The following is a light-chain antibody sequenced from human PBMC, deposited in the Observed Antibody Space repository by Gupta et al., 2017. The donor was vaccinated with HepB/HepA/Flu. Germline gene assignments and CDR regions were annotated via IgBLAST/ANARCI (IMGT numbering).Light chain of an antibody. J-gene: IGKJ1*01. V-gene: IGKV1-5*03. CDR1: QNINTW. CDR2: KAS. CDR3: QQYKRFSWT. Sequence: DIQMTQSPSTLSASVGDRVTITCRASQNINTWLAWYQQKPGKAPNLLIYKASNLDSGVPSRFSGSGSGTEFTLTISSLQPDDFATYYCQQYKRFSWTYGQGTKVEIK.